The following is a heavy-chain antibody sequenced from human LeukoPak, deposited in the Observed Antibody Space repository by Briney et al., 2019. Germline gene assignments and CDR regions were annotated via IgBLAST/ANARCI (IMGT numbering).Heavy chain of an antibody. CDR1: GYTFTSYG. CDR3: ARDSVVVAAIPYYYGMDV. CDR2: ISAYNGNT. V-gene: IGHV1-18*01. Sequence: ASVKVSCKASGYTFTSYGISWVGQAPGQGLEWMGWISAYNGNTNYAQKLQGRVTMTTDTSTSTAYMELRRLRSDDTAVYYCARDSVVVAAIPYYYGMDVWGQGTTVTVSS. J-gene: IGHJ6*02. D-gene: IGHD2-15*01.